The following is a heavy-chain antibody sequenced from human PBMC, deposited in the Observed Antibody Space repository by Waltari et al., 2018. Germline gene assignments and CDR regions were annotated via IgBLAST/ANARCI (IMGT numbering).Heavy chain of an antibody. CDR2: VQASGRT. J-gene: IGHJ4*02. CDR1: GDSMSSTDW. Sequence: QLQLQQSGPGLVKPSESLSLTCAGSGDSMSSTDWWSWVRQSPGKGLEWIGQVQASGRTNYNPSFAGRVTVSIDTSNNKFSLEVPSAIAADTAMYYCARDRGRGIYLDSWGQGILVTVSP. CDR3: ARDRGRGIYLDS. V-gene: IGHV4-4*02. D-gene: IGHD2-15*01.